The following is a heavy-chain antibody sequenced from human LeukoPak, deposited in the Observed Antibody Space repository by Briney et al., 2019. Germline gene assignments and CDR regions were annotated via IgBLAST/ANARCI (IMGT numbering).Heavy chain of an antibody. CDR3: ARTNSSVNYGMDV. J-gene: IGHJ6*02. CDR1: GYTFTSYY. V-gene: IGHV1-46*01. CDR2: INPSGGST. Sequence: ASVKVSCKASGYTFTSYYIHWVRQAPGQGLEWMGMINPSGGSTNYAQKFQGRVTMTRDTSTSTVYMELSSLRSEDTAVYYCARTNSSVNYGMDVWGQGTTVTVSS. D-gene: IGHD6-25*01.